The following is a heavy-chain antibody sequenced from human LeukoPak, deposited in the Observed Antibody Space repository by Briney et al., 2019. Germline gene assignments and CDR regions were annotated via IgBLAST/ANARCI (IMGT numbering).Heavy chain of an antibody. Sequence: PSETLSLTCAVYGASFSDSYWSWIRQSPEKGLEWIGEINNSGSTSYNPSLNSRVIVSVDRSKYQFSLRLTSVTAADTAVYYCARGRYGPRLGNWGQGTLVTVSS. V-gene: IGHV4-34*01. D-gene: IGHD3-16*01. CDR1: GASFSDSY. CDR2: INNSGST. J-gene: IGHJ4*02. CDR3: ARGRYGPRLGN.